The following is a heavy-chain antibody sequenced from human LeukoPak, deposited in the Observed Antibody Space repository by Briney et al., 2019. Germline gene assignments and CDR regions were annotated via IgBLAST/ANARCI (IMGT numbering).Heavy chain of an antibody. V-gene: IGHV3-48*01. CDR3: ARENYVLRYFPLDV. CDR2: ISSSSSTI. Sequence: SGGSLRLSCAASGFTFSSYSMNWVRQAPGKGLEWVSYISSSSSTIYYADSVKGRFTISRDNAKNSLYLQMNSLRAEDTAVYYCARENYVLRYFPLDVWGKGTTVTVSS. D-gene: IGHD3-9*01. J-gene: IGHJ6*04. CDR1: GFTFSSYS.